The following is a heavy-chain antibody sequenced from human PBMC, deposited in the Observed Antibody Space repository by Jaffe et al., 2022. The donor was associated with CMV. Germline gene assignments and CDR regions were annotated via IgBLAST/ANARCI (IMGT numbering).Heavy chain of an antibody. D-gene: IGHD6-6*01. Sequence: EVQLLESGGDLVQPGGSVRLSCAASGFTFSSYVMSWVRQAPGKGLEWVSGISGSGGRTYYADSVKGRFTISRDNSKNTLYLQMNSLRAEDTAVYYCAKDLSVDQVVLGEFDSWGQGTLVIVSS. J-gene: IGHJ4*02. V-gene: IGHV3-23*01. CDR1: GFTFSSYV. CDR2: ISGSGGRT. CDR3: AKDLSVDQVVLGEFDS.